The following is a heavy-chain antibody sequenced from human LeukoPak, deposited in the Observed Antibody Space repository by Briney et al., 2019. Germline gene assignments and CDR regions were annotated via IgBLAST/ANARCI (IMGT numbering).Heavy chain of an antibody. V-gene: IGHV4-59*01. Sequence: PSETLSLTCTVSGGSISGYYWSWIRQPPGKGPEWIGYIYYSGSTNYNPSLKSRVTISVDTSKNQFSLKLSSVTTADTAVYYCARGRARDSSGYPNYWGQGTLVTVSS. CDR2: IYYSGST. CDR3: ARGRARDSSGYPNY. D-gene: IGHD3-22*01. J-gene: IGHJ4*02. CDR1: GGSISGYY.